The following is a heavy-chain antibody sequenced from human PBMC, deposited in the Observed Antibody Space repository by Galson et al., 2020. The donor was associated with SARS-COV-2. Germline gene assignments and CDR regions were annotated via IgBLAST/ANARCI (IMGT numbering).Heavy chain of an antibody. CDR1: GFSFTSYD. CDR3: ARDNGDYARKSGMDV. J-gene: IGHJ6*02. V-gene: IGHV3-21*05. D-gene: IGHD4-17*01. CDR2: ISRTTRHI. Sequence: GESLKISCAASGFSFTSYDMNWVRQAPGKGLEWVSYISRTTRHIYYADSVRGRFIISRDNAEKSLYLQMDSLRAEDTAVYFCARDNGDYARKSGMDVWGQGTPVIVSS.